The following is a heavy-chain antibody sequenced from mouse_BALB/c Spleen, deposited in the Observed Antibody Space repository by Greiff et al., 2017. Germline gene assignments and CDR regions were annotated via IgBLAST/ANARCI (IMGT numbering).Heavy chain of an antibody. Sequence: EVKLVESGGGLVKPGGSLKLSCAASGFTFSSYAMSWVRQTPEKRLEWVATISSGGSYTYYPDSVKGRFTISRDNAKNTLYLQMSSLRSEDTAMYYCARKYGNSDWYFDVWGAGTTVTVSS. D-gene: IGHD2-10*02. J-gene: IGHJ1*01. V-gene: IGHV5-9-3*01. CDR1: GFTFSSYA. CDR2: ISSGGSYT. CDR3: ARKYGNSDWYFDV.